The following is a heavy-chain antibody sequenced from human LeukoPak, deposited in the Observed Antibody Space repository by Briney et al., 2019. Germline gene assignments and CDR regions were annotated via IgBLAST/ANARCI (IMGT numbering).Heavy chain of an antibody. CDR2: INTDGSST. D-gene: IGHD2-2*01. V-gene: IGHV3-74*01. Sequence: GGSLRLSCAASGFTFSSYWMHWVRQAPGKGLVWVSRINTDGSSTSYADSVKGRFTISRDNARNTLYLQMNSLRAEDTAVYYCARVTPYCSSTSCYDPFDYWGQGTLVTVSS. CDR3: ARVTPYCSSTSCYDPFDY. J-gene: IGHJ4*02. CDR1: GFTFSSYW.